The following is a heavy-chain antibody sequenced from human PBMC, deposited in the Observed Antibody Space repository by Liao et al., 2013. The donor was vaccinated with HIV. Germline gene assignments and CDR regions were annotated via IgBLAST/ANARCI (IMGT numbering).Heavy chain of an antibody. CDR1: GGSFSGYY. V-gene: IGHV4-34*01. CDR3: ARGDYSSSCLDY. CDR2: INHSGST. D-gene: IGHD6-13*01. Sequence: QVQLQQWGAGLLKPSETLSLTCAVYGGSFSGYYWNWIRQPPGKGLEWIGEINHSGSTNYNPSLKSRVTISVDTSKNQFSLKLSSVTAADTAVYYCARGDYSSSCLDYWGQGTLVTVSS. J-gene: IGHJ4*02.